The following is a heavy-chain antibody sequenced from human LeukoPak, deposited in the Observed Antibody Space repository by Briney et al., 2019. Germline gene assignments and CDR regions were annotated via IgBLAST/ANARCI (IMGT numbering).Heavy chain of an antibody. D-gene: IGHD6-19*01. CDR1: GFTFSSYW. CDR2: INSDGSNT. Sequence: QPGGSLRLSCAASGFTFSSYWMHWVRQAPGKGLVWVSRINSDGSNTIYADSVKGRFTFSRDNAKNTLYLQMNSLRAEDTAVYYCARGGSGWSSYFDYWGREPWSPSPQ. V-gene: IGHV3-74*01. CDR3: ARGGSGWSSYFDY. J-gene: IGHJ4*02.